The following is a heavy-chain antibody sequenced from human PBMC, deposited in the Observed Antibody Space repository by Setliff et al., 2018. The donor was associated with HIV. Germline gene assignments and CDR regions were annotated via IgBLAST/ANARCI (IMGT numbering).Heavy chain of an antibody. CDR3: ARQERYCTSADCYRYFNY. V-gene: IGHV4-4*09. Sequence: SETLSLTCTVSGGSIRTYYWTWIRQPPGKGLEWIGYIYTSGSTSYNPSLKSRLTISLDTSKNQFSLKLSSVTAADTAVYYCARQERYCTSADCYRYFNYWGQGTLVTVSS. J-gene: IGHJ4*02. D-gene: IGHD2-2*02. CDR1: GGSIRTYY. CDR2: IYTSGST.